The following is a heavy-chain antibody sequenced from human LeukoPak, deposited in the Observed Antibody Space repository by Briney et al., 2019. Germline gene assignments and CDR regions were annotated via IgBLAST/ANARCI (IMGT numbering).Heavy chain of an antibody. V-gene: IGHV3-21*04. D-gene: IGHD3-10*01. CDR3: ARGGYFGSGTYSKFDC. CDR2: ITSSSSYI. J-gene: IGHJ4*02. CDR1: GFTFSSYN. Sequence: GGSLRLSCAAPGFTFSSYNMNWVRQAPGKGLEWVSSITSSSSYIYYADSVKGRYTISRDNAKNSLNLQMNNLRAEDTALYYCARGGYFGSGTYSKFDCWGQGTLVTVSS.